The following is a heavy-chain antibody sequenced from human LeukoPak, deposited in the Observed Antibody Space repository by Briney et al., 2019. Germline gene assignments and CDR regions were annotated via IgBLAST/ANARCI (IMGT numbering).Heavy chain of an antibody. Sequence: QTLSLTCAISGDSVSSNRAVWNWIRQSPSRGLEWLGRTYYRSKWDSNYALSVKSRITINADTSKNQISLQLNSVTPEDTAVYFCARGTAAPGFDFLGQGTLVTVSS. J-gene: IGHJ4*02. D-gene: IGHD6-13*01. CDR2: TYYRSKWDS. V-gene: IGHV6-1*01. CDR3: ARGTAAPGFDF. CDR1: GDSVSSNRAV.